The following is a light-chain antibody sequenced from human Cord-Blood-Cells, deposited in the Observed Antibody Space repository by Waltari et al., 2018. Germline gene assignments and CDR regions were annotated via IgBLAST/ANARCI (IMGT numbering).Light chain of an antibody. V-gene: IGLV3-19*01. CDR1: SLRSYY. CDR2: GKN. CDR3: NSRDSSGKRV. J-gene: IGLJ2*01. Sequence: SSELTQDPAVSVALGQTVRITCQGASLRSYYASWYQQKPGQAPVLVIYGKNNRPSGIPDRFSGSSSGNTASLTITGAQAEDEADYYCNSRDSSGKRVFGGWTKLTVL.